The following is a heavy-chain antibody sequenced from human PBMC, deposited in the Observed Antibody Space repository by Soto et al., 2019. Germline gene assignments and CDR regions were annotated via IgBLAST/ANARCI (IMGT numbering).Heavy chain of an antibody. V-gene: IGHV1-18*01. CDR2: ISAYNGNT. Sequence: ASVKVSCKASGYTFNSYAISWVRQAPGQGLEWMGWISAYNGNTNYAQMLQGRVTMTTDTSTSTAYMELRSLRSDDTAMYYCARLALFGVVKTGFDPGGQETLVTVS. CDR3: ARLALFGVVKTGFDP. CDR1: GYTFNSYA. D-gene: IGHD3-3*01. J-gene: IGHJ5*02.